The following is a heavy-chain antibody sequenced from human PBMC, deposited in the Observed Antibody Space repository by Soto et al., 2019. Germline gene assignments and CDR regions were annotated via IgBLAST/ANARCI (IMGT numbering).Heavy chain of an antibody. CDR3: TRGPRVSSTGTGAH. Sequence: HPGGSLRLSCEVSGFTFSAYWMHWVRQVPGKGLIWVSRISDDGSTTTYADSVKGRFTISRDNAKNTLYLQMNSLRADDTGLYYCTRGPRVSSTGTGAHWGQGTLVTVSS. V-gene: IGHV3-74*01. D-gene: IGHD1-1*01. CDR2: ISDDGSTT. J-gene: IGHJ4*02. CDR1: GFTFSAYW.